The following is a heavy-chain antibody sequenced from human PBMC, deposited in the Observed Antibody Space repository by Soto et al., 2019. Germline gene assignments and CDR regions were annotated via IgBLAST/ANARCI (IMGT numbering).Heavy chain of an antibody. Sequence: QVQLVESGGGVVQPGTSLRLSCAASGFTFSTYGMHWVRQAPGKGLEWVASIHHDGSNTYYAETSKGRFTVSKDNSKNTLFLQMDSLRVGDTAVYFCARWIRSLNYDYWGQGTLLIGSS. CDR2: IHHDGSNT. J-gene: IGHJ4*02. CDR1: GFTFSTYG. D-gene: IGHD2-2*03. V-gene: IGHV3-33*01. CDR3: ARWIRSLNYDY.